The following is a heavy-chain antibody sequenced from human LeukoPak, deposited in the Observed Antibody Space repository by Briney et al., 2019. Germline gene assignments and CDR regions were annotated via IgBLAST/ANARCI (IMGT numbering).Heavy chain of an antibody. D-gene: IGHD5-12*01. CDR3: ARVKIRSGYHFGYYFDY. J-gene: IGHJ4*02. CDR1: GFTFSSYA. CDR2: ISSNGGST. Sequence: PGGSLRLSCSASGFTFSSYAMHWVRQAPGKGLEYVSAISSNGGSTYYADSVKGRFTISRDNSENTLYLQMNSLRAEDTAVYYCARVKIRSGYHFGYYFDYWGQGILVTVSS. V-gene: IGHV3-64*04.